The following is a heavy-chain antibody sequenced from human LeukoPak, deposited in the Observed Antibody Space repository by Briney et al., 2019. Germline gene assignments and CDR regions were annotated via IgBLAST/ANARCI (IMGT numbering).Heavy chain of an antibody. CDR3: ARALTRDYDILTGYYTLYYFDY. D-gene: IGHD3-9*01. CDR1: GGSFSSSSYY. V-gene: IGHV4-39*07. CDR2: IYYSGTT. Sequence: SETLSLTCTVSGGSFSSSSYYWGWIRQPPGKGLEWIGSIYYSGTTYYNPSLKSRVTISVDTSKNQFSLKLSSVTAADTAVYYCARALTRDYDILTGYYTLYYFDYWGQGTLVTVSS. J-gene: IGHJ4*02.